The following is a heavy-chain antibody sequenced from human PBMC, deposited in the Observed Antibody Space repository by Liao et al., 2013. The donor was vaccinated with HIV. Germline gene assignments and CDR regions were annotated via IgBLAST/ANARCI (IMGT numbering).Heavy chain of an antibody. D-gene: IGHD2-2*02. CDR2: IYTSGST. Sequence: QLLLQESGPRMVKPSETLSLICSASNGSLLSSSYYWSWIRQPAGKGLEWIGRIYTSGSTNYNPSLKSRVTISVDTSKNQFSLKLSSVTAADTAVYYCARDCSSTSCYTDFDYWGQGTLVTVSS. J-gene: IGHJ4*02. CDR3: ARDCSSTSCYTDFDY. CDR1: NGSLLSSSYY. V-gene: IGHV4-61*02.